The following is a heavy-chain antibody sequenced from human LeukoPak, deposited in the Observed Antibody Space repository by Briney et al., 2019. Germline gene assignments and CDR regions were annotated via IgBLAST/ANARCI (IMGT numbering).Heavy chain of an antibody. J-gene: IGHJ4*02. V-gene: IGHV3-7*01. CDR2: IKQDGSEK. D-gene: IGHD3-16*02. CDR1: GFTFSTYC. CDR3: ARYDYVWGSYRYRGEFDY. Sequence: PGGSLRLSCAASGFTFSTYCMSWVRQAPGKGLEWVANIKQDGSEKYYVDSVKGRFTISRDNAKNSLYLQMNSLRAEDTAVYYCARYDYVWGSYRYRGEFDYWGQGTLVTVSS.